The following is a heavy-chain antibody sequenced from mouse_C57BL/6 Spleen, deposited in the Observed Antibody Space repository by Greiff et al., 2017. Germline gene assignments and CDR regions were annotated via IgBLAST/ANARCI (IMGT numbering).Heavy chain of an antibody. Sequence: QVQLKQPGAELVRPGSSVKLSCKASGYTFTSYWMHWVKQRPIQGLEWIGNIDPSDSETHYNQKFKDKATLTVDKSSSTAYMQLSSLTSEDSAVYYCARPHYYGSSSWYFDVWGTGTTVTVSS. CDR1: GYTFTSYW. CDR2: IDPSDSET. D-gene: IGHD1-1*01. J-gene: IGHJ1*03. CDR3: ARPHYYGSSSWYFDV. V-gene: IGHV1-52*01.